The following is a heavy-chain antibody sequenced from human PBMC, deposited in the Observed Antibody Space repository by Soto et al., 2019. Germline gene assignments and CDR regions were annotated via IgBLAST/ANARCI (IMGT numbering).Heavy chain of an antibody. CDR3: ASSYGSGYRAFDY. CDR1: GDTFNFYS. D-gene: IGHD3-10*01. CDR2: VNPILSMS. J-gene: IGHJ4*02. V-gene: IGHV1-69*02. Sequence: QVQLVQSGAEVKRPGSSVKVSCKASGDTFNFYSINWVRQAPGVGLEWVGRVNPILSMSNYAQRFQGRVTVTXDXPTSTAYMELRSLRSEDTAIYYCASSYGSGYRAFDYWGQGALVTVSS.